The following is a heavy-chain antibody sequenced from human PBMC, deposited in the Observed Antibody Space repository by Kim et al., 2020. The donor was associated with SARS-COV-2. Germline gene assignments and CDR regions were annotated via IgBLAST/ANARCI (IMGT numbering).Heavy chain of an antibody. CDR1: GFSVSSNY. CDR2: IDTGGNT. J-gene: IGHJ4*02. D-gene: IGHD1-1*01. Sequence: GESLRLSCAASGFSVSSNYMAWVRQAPGKGLEWVSLIDTGGNTNYADTVKGRFTISRDSSKNTMYLQMNSLRVEDTALYYCGTITSGNTNSWGQGALVTISS. CDR3: GTITSGNTNS. V-gene: IGHV3-53*01.